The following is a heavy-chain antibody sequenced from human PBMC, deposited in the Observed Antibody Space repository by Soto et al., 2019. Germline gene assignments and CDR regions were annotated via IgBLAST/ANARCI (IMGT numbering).Heavy chain of an antibody. CDR2: ISYDGSNK. Sequence: GGSLRLSCAASGFTFSSYAMHWVRQAPGKGLEWVAVISYDGSNKYYADSVKGRFTISRDNSKNTLYLQMNSLRAEDTAVYYCARGPYSSSFGWFDPSGQGTLVTVSS. CDR1: GFTFSSYA. CDR3: ARGPYSSSFGWFDP. V-gene: IGHV3-30-3*01. J-gene: IGHJ5*02. D-gene: IGHD6-6*01.